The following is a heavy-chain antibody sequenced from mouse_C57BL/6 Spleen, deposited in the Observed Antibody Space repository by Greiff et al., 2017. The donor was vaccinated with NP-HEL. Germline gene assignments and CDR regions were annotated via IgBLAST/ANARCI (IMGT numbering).Heavy chain of an antibody. D-gene: IGHD3-2*02. CDR3: TTTAQRFAY. J-gene: IGHJ3*01. CDR1: GFTFSSYA. Sequence: EVQGVESGEGLVKPGGSLKLSCAASGFTFSSYAMSWVRQTPEKRLEWVAYISSGGDYINYAETLKGRFTISRDNARNTLYLQMSSLKSEDTAMYYCTTTAQRFAYWGQGTLVTVSA. CDR2: ISSGGDYI. V-gene: IGHV5-9-1*02.